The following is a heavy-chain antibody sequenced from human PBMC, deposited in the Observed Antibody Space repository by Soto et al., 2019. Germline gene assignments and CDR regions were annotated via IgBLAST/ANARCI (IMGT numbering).Heavy chain of an antibody. CDR1: GGSISSGGYY. V-gene: IGHV4-31*03. D-gene: IGHD4-4*01. CDR3: TRGLSNPGWFDP. CDR2: IYYSGST. Sequence: QVQLQESGPGLVKPSQTLSLTCTVSGGSISSGGYYWSWIRQHPGKGLEWIGYIYYSGSTYYNPSLKGRVTISVDPSKNQFSLKLSSVTAADTAVYYCTRGLSNPGWFDPWGQGTLVTVSS. J-gene: IGHJ5*02.